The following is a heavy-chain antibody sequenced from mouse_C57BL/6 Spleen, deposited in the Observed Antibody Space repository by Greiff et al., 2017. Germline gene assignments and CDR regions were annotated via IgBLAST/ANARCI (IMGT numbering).Heavy chain of an antibody. J-gene: IGHJ1*03. Sequence: VQLKESGPGLVKPSQSLSLTCSVTGYSITSGYYWNWIRQFPGNKLEWMGYISYDGSNNYNPSLKNRISITRDTSKNQFFLKLNSVTTEDTATYYCARDQGHYYSNWYFDVWGTGTTVTVSS. CDR2: ISYDGSN. CDR3: ARDQGHYYSNWYFDV. D-gene: IGHD2-5*01. V-gene: IGHV3-6*01. CDR1: GYSITSGYY.